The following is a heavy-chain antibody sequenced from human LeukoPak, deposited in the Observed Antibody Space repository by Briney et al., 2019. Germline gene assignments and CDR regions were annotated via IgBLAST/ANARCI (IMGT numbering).Heavy chain of an antibody. J-gene: IGHJ6*02. D-gene: IGHD1-14*01. CDR1: GGSISSSSYY. V-gene: IGHV4-39*01. Sequence: PSETLSLTCTVSGGSISSSSYYWGWIRQPPGKGLEWIGEINHSGSTNYNPSLKSRVTISVDTSKNQFSLKLSSVTAADTAVYYCARQFYGTYYYYYGMDVWGQGTTVTVSS. CDR2: INHSGST. CDR3: ARQFYGTYYYYYGMDV.